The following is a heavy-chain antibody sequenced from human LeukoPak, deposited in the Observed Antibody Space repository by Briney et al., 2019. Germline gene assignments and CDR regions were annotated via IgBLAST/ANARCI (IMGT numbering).Heavy chain of an antibody. J-gene: IGHJ6*03. V-gene: IGHV3-21*01. CDR2: ISSSSSYI. CDR3: ARAGLKDSDWLSLPPSYYYYMDV. CDR1: GFTFSSYS. D-gene: IGHD3-9*01. Sequence: PGGSLRLSCAASGFTFSSYSMNWVRQAPGKGLEWVSSISSSSSYIYYADSVKGRFTISRDNAKNSLYLQMNSLRAEDTAVYYCARAGLKDSDWLSLPPSYYYYMDVWGKGTTVTVSS.